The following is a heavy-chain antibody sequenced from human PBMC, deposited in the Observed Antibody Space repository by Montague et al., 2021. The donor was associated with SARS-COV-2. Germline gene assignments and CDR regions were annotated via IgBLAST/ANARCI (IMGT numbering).Heavy chain of an antibody. CDR2: IKQDGSEK. CDR3: ARWGGTHYYDSSGYYYDYYYYGMDV. V-gene: IGHV3-7*01. Sequence: SLRLSCAASGFTLSSYWMSWVRQAPGKGLEWVANIKQDGSEKNYXDSVKGRFTSSRDNAKKSLYLQMNSLRAEDTAVYYCARWGGTHYYDSSGYYYDYYYYGMDVWGQGTTVTVSS. D-gene: IGHD3-22*01. J-gene: IGHJ6*02. CDR1: GFTLSSYW.